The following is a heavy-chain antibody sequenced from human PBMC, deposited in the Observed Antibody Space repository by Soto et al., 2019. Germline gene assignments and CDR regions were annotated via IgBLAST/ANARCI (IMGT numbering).Heavy chain of an antibody. D-gene: IGHD1-26*01. CDR2: IYYSGLT. CDR3: ARSRSYYVEDFQK. V-gene: IGHV4-31*03. J-gene: IGHJ1*01. Sequence: SETLSLTCSVSGDSISAEGYYWSWIRQHPGKGLEWIGYIYYSGLTSYNPSLKSRVTISRATSKNQFYLKLSSVTAADTAVYYCARSRSYYVEDFQKWGQGTLVTVSS. CDR1: GDSISAEGYY.